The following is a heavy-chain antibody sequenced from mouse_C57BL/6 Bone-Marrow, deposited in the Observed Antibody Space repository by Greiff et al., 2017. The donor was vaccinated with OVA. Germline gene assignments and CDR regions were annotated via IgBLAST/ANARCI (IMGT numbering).Heavy chain of an antibody. V-gene: IGHV1-80*01. CDR2: IYPGDGDT. Sequence: QVQLKQSGAELVKPGASVKISCKASGYAFSSYWMNWVKQRPGKGLEWIGQIYPGDGDTNYNGKFKGKATLTADKSSSTAYMQLSSLTSEDSAVYFCARDYYGSSYEDYYAMDYWGQGTSVTVSS. CDR3: ARDYYGSSYEDYYAMDY. J-gene: IGHJ4*01. CDR1: GYAFSSYW. D-gene: IGHD1-1*01.